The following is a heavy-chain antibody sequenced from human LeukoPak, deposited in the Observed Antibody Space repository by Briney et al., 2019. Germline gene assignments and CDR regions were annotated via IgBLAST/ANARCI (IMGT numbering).Heavy chain of an antibody. V-gene: IGHV3-23*01. CDR3: ARSPFDY. D-gene: IGHD1-26*01. J-gene: IGHJ4*02. Sequence: GGSLRLSCAASGFTFSTYAMNWVRQAPGKGLEWVSLISGSGSRTHYADSVKGRFTISRDNSKNTLYLQMSSLRAEDTAVYYCARSPFDYWGQGTLVTVSS. CDR2: ISGSGSRT. CDR1: GFTFSTYA.